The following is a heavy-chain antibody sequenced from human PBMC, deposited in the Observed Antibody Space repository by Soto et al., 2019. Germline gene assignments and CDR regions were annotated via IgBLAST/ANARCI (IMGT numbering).Heavy chain of an antibody. Sequence: PGGSLRLSCAASGFTFSSYAMHWVRQSPGKGLEWVAVISYDGSNKYYADSVKGRFTISRDNSKNTLYLQMSSLRAEDTAVYYCARSVGYYDILTGLDYWGQGTLVTVSS. D-gene: IGHD3-9*01. CDR3: ARSVGYYDILTGLDY. V-gene: IGHV3-30-3*01. J-gene: IGHJ4*02. CDR1: GFTFSSYA. CDR2: ISYDGSNK.